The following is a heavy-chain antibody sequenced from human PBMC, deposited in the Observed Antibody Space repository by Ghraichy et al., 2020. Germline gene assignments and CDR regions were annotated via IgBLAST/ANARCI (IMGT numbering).Heavy chain of an antibody. CDR1: GGTFSSYA. V-gene: IGHV1-69*13. CDR2: IIPIFGTA. Sequence: SVKVSCKASGGTFSSYAISWVRQAPGQGLEWMGGIIPIFGTANYAQKFQGRVTITADESTSTAYMELSSLRSEDTAVYYYASHDILTGASYYYYYMDVWGKGTTVTVSS. D-gene: IGHD3-9*01. J-gene: IGHJ6*03. CDR3: ASHDILTGASYYYYYMDV.